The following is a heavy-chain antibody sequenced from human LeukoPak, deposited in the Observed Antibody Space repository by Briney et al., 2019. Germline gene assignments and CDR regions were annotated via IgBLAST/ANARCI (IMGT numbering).Heavy chain of an antibody. J-gene: IGHJ5*02. D-gene: IGHD2-2*01. Sequence: ASVKVSCKASGYTFTGYYMHWVRQAPGQGLEWMGWINPNSGGTNYAQKFQGRVTMTRDTSISTAYMELSRLRSGDTAVYYCARDVIVPAANWFDPWGQGTLVTVSS. CDR3: ARDVIVPAANWFDP. CDR2: INPNSGGT. CDR1: GYTFTGYY. V-gene: IGHV1-2*02.